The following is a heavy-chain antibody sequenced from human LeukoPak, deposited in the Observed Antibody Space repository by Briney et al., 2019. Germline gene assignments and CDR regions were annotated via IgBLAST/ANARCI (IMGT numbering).Heavy chain of an antibody. Sequence: GGSLRLSCAASGFTFSSYWMSWVRQAPGKGLEWVANIKQDGSEKYYVDSVKGRFTISRDNAKNSLYLQMNSLRSEDTAVYYCARDNSVRDEAWWFNPWGQGTLVTVSS. CDR3: ARDNSVRDEAWWFNP. J-gene: IGHJ5*02. CDR1: GFTFSSYW. CDR2: IKQDGSEK. D-gene: IGHD5-24*01. V-gene: IGHV3-7*03.